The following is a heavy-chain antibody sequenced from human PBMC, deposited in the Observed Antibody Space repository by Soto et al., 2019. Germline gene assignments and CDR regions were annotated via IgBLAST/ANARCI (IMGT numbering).Heavy chain of an antibody. J-gene: IGHJ4*02. CDR3: AGGTVRGIVDNLDY. CDR2: IDNSGGT. D-gene: IGHD3-10*01. V-gene: IGHV4-59*11. CDR1: GVSISSLY. Sequence: SETLSLTCAVSGVSISSLYRTWIRQPPGKGLGWIGYIDNSGGTYYNPSLRSRVTISVDTATNQFSLKLSSITAADTAVYFCAGGTVRGIVDNLDYWGQGTLVTVSS.